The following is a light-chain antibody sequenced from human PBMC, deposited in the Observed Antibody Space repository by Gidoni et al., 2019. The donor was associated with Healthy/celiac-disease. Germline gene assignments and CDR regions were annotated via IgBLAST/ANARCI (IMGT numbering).Light chain of an antibody. CDR3: QQYDNLPYT. V-gene: IGKV1-33*01. CDR1: QDISNY. Sequence: SSLSASVGDRVTITCQASQDISNYLNWYQQKPGKAPKLLIYDASNLETGGPSRFSGSGSGTDFTFTISSLQPEDIATYYCQQYDNLPYTFGQGTKLEIK. CDR2: DAS. J-gene: IGKJ2*01.